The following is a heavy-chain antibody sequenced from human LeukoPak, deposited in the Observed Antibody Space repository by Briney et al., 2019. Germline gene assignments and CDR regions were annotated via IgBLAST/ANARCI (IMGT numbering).Heavy chain of an antibody. J-gene: IGHJ4*02. Sequence: ASVKVSCKASGYTFTSYGISWVRQAPGQGLEWMGWISAYNGNTNYAQKLQGRVTMTTDTSTSTAYMELRSLRSDDTAVYYCARPSSSGWYHRPQSGHYFGYWGQGTLVTVSS. CDR3: ARPSSSGWYHRPQSGHYFGY. V-gene: IGHV1-18*01. CDR1: GYTFTSYG. D-gene: IGHD6-19*01. CDR2: ISAYNGNT.